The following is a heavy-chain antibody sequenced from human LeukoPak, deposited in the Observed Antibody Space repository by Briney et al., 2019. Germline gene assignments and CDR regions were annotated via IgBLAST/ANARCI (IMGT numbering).Heavy chain of an antibody. J-gene: IGHJ4*02. CDR2: INHSGST. V-gene: IGHV4-34*01. CDR1: DGSFSGYS. CDR3: ARKGSRKIASRALGY. Sequence: SETLSLTCAVYDGSFSGYSWTWIRQPPGKGLEWIGEINHSGSTNYNPPLKSRVTMSVDTSKNQFSLRLSSVTAADTAVYYCARKGSRKIASRALGYWGQGTLVIVSS. D-gene: IGHD1-14*01.